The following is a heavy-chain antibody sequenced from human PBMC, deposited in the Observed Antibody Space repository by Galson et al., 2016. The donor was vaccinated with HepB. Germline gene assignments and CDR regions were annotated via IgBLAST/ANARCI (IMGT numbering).Heavy chain of an antibody. CDR1: GFTFSSYA. CDR2: ISVSGRST. J-gene: IGHJ4*01. V-gene: IGHV3-23*01. Sequence: SLRLSCAASGFTFSSYAMSWVRQAPGKGQEWVSGISVSGRSTYYADSVKGRFTISRDNSKNTLYLQMNSLRVEDTAVYYCAKGGPQAMITFGGFIADFDDWGHGALVTVSS. D-gene: IGHD3-16*02. CDR3: AKGGPQAMITFGGFIADFDD.